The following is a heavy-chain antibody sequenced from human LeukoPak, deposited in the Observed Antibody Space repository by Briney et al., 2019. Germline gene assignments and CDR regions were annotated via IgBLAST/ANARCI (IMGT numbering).Heavy chain of an antibody. V-gene: IGHV4-59*12. CDR3: ARGGNAFDI. J-gene: IGHJ3*02. Sequence: PSETLSLTCTVSGGSISSSYWSWIRQPPGKELEWIGYIYYSGSTNYNPSFKSRVAISVDTSKNQFSLKLSSVTAADTAVYYCARGGNAFDIWGQGTMVTVSS. CDR2: IYYSGST. D-gene: IGHD1-26*01. CDR1: GGSISSSY.